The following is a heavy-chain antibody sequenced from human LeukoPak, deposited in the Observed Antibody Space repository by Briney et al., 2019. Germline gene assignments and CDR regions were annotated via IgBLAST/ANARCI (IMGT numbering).Heavy chain of an antibody. J-gene: IGHJ4*02. V-gene: IGHV3-9*01. D-gene: IGHD6-13*01. CDR1: GFTFDDYA. CDR2: ISWNNDNI. Sequence: GESLRLSCAASGFTFDDYAMHWVRQAPGKGLEWVSGISWNNDNIVYADSVKGRFTISRDNAKNSLYLQMNSLIPEDTALYYCAKSTKDIAAAGSTDYWGQGTLVTVSS. CDR3: AKSTKDIAAAGSTDY.